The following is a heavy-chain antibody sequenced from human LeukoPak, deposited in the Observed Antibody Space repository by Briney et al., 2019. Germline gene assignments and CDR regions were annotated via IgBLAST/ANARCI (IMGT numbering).Heavy chain of an antibody. CDR2: ISSSSSYI. CDR1: GFTFSSYS. D-gene: IGHD2-2*01. CDR3: ARGDIVVVPAVPFDY. Sequence: GGSLRLSCAASGFTFSSYSMNWVRQAPGKGLEWVSSISSSSSYIYYADSVKGRFTISRDNAKNSLHLQMNSLRAEDTAVYYCARGDIVVVPAVPFDYWGQGTLVTVSS. V-gene: IGHV3-21*01. J-gene: IGHJ4*02.